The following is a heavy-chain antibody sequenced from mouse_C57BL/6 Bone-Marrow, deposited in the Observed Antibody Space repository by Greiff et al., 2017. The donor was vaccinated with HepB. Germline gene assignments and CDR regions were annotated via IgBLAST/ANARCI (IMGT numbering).Heavy chain of an antibody. J-gene: IGHJ3*01. CDR3: ARRGYDYGAWFAY. V-gene: IGHV1-85*01. D-gene: IGHD2-4*01. CDR1: GYTFTSYD. CDR2: IYPRDGST. Sequence: QVHVKQSGPELVKPGASVKLSCKASGYTFTSYDINWVKQRPGQGLEWIGWIYPRDGSTKYNEKFKGKATVTVDTSSSTAYMELHSLTSEDSAVYFCARRGYDYGAWFAYWGQGTLVTVSA.